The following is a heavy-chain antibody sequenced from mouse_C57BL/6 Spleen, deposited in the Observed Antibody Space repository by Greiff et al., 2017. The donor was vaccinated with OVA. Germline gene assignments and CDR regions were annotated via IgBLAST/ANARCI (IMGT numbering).Heavy chain of an antibody. J-gene: IGHJ4*01. CDR3: ARRMGNYDPYYAMDY. V-gene: IGHV1-39*01. CDR2: INPNYGTS. D-gene: IGHD2-4*01. CDR1: GYSFTDYN. Sequence: EVQLQQSGPELVKPGASVKISCTASGYSFTDYNMNWVKQSNGKSLEWMGVINPNYGTSSYNQKFKGKATLTVDQSSSTAYMQLNSLTSEDSAVYYCARRMGNYDPYYAMDYWGQETSVTVST.